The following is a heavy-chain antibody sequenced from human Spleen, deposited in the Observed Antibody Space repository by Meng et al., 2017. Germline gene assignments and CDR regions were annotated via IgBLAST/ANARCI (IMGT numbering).Heavy chain of an antibody. CDR2: IYPDDSEA. D-gene: IGHD3-22*01. CDR1: GYRFSNYW. V-gene: IGHV5-51*01. Sequence: KVSCKGSGYRFSNYWIAWVRQTPGKGLEWMGIIYPDDSEARYSPSFQGQVTISAAKSVSTAYLQRSSLKASDTAIYYCARLTMKAVVDGHDAFDIWGQGTTVTVSS. CDR3: ARLTMKAVVDGHDAFDI. J-gene: IGHJ3*02.